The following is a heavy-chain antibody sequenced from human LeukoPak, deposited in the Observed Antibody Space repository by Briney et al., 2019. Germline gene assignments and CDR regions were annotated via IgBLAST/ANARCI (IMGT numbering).Heavy chain of an antibody. V-gene: IGHV3-30*04. CDR2: ISYDGSNK. D-gene: IGHD4-17*01. Sequence: GGSLRLSCAASGFTFSSFAMHWVRQAPGKGLEWVAVISYDGSNKYYADSVKGRFTISRDNSKNTLYLQMNSLRAEDTAVYYCAKDPNPYGDYGMDVWGQGTTVTVSS. CDR1: GFTFSSFA. CDR3: AKDPNPYGDYGMDV. J-gene: IGHJ6*02.